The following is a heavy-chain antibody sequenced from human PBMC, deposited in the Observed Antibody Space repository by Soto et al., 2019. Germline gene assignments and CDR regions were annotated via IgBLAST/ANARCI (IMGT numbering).Heavy chain of an antibody. D-gene: IGHD4-17*01. V-gene: IGHV1-69*13. CDR2: IIPIFGTA. CDR1: GGTFSSYA. Sequence: ASVKVSCKASGGTFSSYAISWVRQAPGQGLGWMGGIIPIFGTANYAQKFQGRVTITADESTSTAYMELSSLRSEDTAVYYCARGSYGDLYYFDYWGQGTLVTVSS. J-gene: IGHJ4*02. CDR3: ARGSYGDLYYFDY.